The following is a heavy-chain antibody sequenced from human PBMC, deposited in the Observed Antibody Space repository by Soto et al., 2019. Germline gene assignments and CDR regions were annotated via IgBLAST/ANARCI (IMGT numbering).Heavy chain of an antibody. J-gene: IGHJ6*03. CDR1: GFTFSSYG. D-gene: IGHD6-13*01. CDR2: IWYDGSNK. CDR3: ARGSSCEGYYYYYMDV. Sequence: GRSLRLSCAASGFTFSSYGMHWVRQAPGKGLEWVAVIWYDGSNKYYADSVKGRFTISRDNSKNTLYLQMNSLRAEDTAVYYCARGSSCEGYYYYYMDVWGKGTTVTVSS. V-gene: IGHV3-33*01.